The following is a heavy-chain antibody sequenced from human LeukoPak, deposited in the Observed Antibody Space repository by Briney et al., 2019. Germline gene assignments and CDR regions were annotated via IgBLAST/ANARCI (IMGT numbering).Heavy chain of an antibody. V-gene: IGHV1-69*06. CDR3: TRRYNYDSSGYYYVRDAFDI. CDR1: GGTFSSYA. J-gene: IGHJ3*02. D-gene: IGHD3-22*01. Sequence: SVKVSCKASGGTFSSYAISWVRQAPGQGLEWMGGIIPIFGTANYAQKFQGRVTITAHKSTSTAYMELSSLKTEDTAVYYCTRRYNYDSSGYYYVRDAFDIWGQGTMVTVSS. CDR2: IIPIFGTA.